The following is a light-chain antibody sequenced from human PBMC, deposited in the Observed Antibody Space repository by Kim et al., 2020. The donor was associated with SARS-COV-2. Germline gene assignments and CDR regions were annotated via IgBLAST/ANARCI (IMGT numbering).Light chain of an antibody. J-gene: IGLJ2*01. V-gene: IGLV3-1*01. CDR1: RLWNKY. CDR3: QGWDSSAAI. CDR2: HGY. Sequence: VSPVKTSSITCAGDRLWNKYVCWYQQKPGQSPVLVIYHGYTRPSGSPERFSGSSSGNTATLSISGTQAMDEADYYCQGWDSSAAIFGGGTQLTVL.